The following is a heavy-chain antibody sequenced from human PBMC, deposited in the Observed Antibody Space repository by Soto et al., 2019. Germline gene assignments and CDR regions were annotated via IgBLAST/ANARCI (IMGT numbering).Heavy chain of an antibody. V-gene: IGHV4-34*01. CDR1: GGSFSTYY. CDR3: TGPYPYYFDS. CDR2: INHSGNT. J-gene: IGHJ4*02. Sequence: QVQLQQWGAGLLKPSETLSLTCTVYGGSFSTYYWSWIRQPPGKGLEWIGEINHSGNTNYNPSLMGRVTISFDTSKNQFSLKLNSVTAADTAVYYCTGPYPYYFDSWGQGTLVTVSS.